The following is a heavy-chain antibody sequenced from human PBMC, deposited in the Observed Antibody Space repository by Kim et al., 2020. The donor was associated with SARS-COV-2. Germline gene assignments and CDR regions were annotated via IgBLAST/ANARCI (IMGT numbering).Heavy chain of an antibody. J-gene: IGHJ6*02. Sequence: GGSLRLSCAASGFTFSNAWMSWVRQAPGKGLEWVGRIKSKTDGGTTDYAAPVKGRFTISRDDSKNTLYLQMNSLKTEDTAVYYCITGWGGSGCKYNTGYYGMDVWGHGATVTVS. CDR1: GFTFSNAW. CDR3: ITGWGGSGCKYNTGYYGMDV. V-gene: IGHV3-15*01. CDR2: IKSKTDGGTT. D-gene: IGHD3-10*01.